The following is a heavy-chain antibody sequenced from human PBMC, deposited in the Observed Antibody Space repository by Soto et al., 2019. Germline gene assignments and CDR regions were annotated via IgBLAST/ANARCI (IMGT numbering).Heavy chain of an antibody. CDR2: TYHRGST. CDR1: GVSISSDF. V-gene: IGHV4-59*01. D-gene: IGHD2-15*01. Sequence: SETLSLTCSVSGVSISSDFWSWIRQPPGRGLEWIGYTYHRGSTNYSPALKSRVAISLDTSENRFYLKVSSVTAAGTAAFYCVRDTGTPGILDLWGQGTPVTAS. J-gene: IGHJ5*02. CDR3: VRDTGTPGILDL.